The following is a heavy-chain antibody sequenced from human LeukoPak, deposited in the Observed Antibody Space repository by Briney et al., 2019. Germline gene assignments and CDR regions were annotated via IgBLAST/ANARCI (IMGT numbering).Heavy chain of an antibody. Sequence: GGSLRLSCAASGFTFSSYSMSWVRQAPGKGLEWVSYISSGSTTIGYADSVKGRFTVSRDNAKSSLYLQMNSLRAEDTAVYYCAKDRVGANLFDYWGQGTLVTVSS. V-gene: IGHV3-48*01. J-gene: IGHJ4*02. CDR1: GFTFSSYS. CDR2: ISSGSTTI. CDR3: AKDRVGANLFDY. D-gene: IGHD1-26*01.